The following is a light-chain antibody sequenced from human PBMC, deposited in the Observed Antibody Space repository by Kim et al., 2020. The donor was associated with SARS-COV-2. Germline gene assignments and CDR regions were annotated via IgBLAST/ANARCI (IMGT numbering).Light chain of an antibody. CDR3: SAYTSSSTVV. CDR2: DVS. Sequence: YNYVSWYQQHTDKAPKLMIYDVSKRPSGVSNRFSGAKSGNTASLTISGLQADDEGDYYCSAYTSSSTVVFGGGTKVTVL. J-gene: IGLJ3*02. V-gene: IGLV2-14*03. CDR1: YNY.